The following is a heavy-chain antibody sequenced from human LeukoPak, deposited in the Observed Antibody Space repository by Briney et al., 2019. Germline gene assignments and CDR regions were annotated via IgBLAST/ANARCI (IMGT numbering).Heavy chain of an antibody. J-gene: IGHJ3*02. CDR3: ARRHYYDSSGYYYPLGAFDI. CDR2: INHSGST. CDR1: GGSFSGYY. Sequence: SETLSLTCAVYGGSFSGYYWSWIRQPPGKGLEWIGEINHSGSTNYNPSLKSRVTISVDTSKNQFSLKLSSVTAADTAVYYCARRHYYDSSGYYYPLGAFDIWGQGTMVTVSS. D-gene: IGHD3-22*01. V-gene: IGHV4-34*01.